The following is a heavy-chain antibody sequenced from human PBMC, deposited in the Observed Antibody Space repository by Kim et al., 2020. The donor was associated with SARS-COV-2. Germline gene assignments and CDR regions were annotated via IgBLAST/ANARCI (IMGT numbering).Heavy chain of an antibody. V-gene: IGHV3-30*18. CDR1: GFTFSSYG. Sequence: VGSLRLSCAASGFTFSSYGMHWVRQAPGKGLEWVAVISYDGSNKYYADSVKGRFTISRDNSKNTLYLQMNSLRAEDTAVYYCAKDPREYYYDSSGVPGDYWGQGTLVTVSS. J-gene: IGHJ4*02. CDR2: ISYDGSNK. CDR3: AKDPREYYYDSSGVPGDY. D-gene: IGHD3-22*01.